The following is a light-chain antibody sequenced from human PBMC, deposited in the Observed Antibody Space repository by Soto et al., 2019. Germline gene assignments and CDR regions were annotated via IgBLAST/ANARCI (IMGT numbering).Light chain of an antibody. CDR2: SNN. V-gene: IGLV1-44*01. J-gene: IGLJ7*01. CDR3: AAWDDSLNGHV. CDR1: SSNIGSRT. Sequence: QSVLTQTPSASGTPGQRVTISCSGSSSNIGSRTVNWYQQLPGTAPKLLIYSNNQRPSGVPDRFSASKSGTSASLAISGLQSEDEADYYCAAWDDSLNGHVFGGGTQLTVL.